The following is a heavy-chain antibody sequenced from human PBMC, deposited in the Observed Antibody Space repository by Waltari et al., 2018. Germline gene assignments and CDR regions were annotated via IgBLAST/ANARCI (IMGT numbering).Heavy chain of an antibody. CDR3: ARDRGRGLYLDS. Sequence: QLQLQESGPGLVKPSGTLSLTCGVSGDSMSSTYWWSWVRQPPGKGMEWIGKVYGGGKTNYNPSFASRVTVALDTYNKQFSLTVTSATAADTAVYYCARDRGRGLYLDSWGPGLLVTVSP. V-gene: IGHV4-4*02. D-gene: IGHD5-12*01. CDR2: VYGGGKT. J-gene: IGHJ4*02. CDR1: GDSMSSTYW.